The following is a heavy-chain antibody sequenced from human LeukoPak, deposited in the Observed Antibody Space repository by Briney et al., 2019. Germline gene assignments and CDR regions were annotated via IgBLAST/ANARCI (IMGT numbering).Heavy chain of an antibody. CDR1: GGSISSYY. J-gene: IGHJ5*02. D-gene: IGHD1-26*01. CDR3: ARAVSRRIVGATPWFDP. Sequence: SETLSLTCTVSGGSISSYYWSWIRQPPGKGLEWIGYIYYSGSTNYNPSLKSRVTISVDTSKNQFSLKLSSVTAADTAVYYCARAVSRRIVGATPWFDPWGQGTLVTVSS. CDR2: IYYSGST. V-gene: IGHV4-59*01.